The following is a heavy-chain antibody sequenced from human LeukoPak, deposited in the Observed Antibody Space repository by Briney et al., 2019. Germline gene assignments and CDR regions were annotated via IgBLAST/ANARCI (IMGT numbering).Heavy chain of an antibody. V-gene: IGHV4-39*07. CDR1: GGSISSSSYY. J-gene: IGHJ4*02. CDR3: ARRRSGYSSSSPVY. CDR2: IYYSGST. Sequence: SETLSLTCTVSGGSISSSSYYWGWIRQPPGKGLEWIGSIYYSGSTYYNPSLKSRVTISVDTSKNQFSLKLSSVTAADTAVYYCARRRSGYSSSSPVYWGQGTLVTVSS. D-gene: IGHD6-6*01.